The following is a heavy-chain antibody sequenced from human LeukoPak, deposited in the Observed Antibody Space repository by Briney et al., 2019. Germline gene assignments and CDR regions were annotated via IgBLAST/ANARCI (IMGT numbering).Heavy chain of an antibody. CDR1: GFTFSSYS. V-gene: IGHV3-48*01. CDR2: ISSSSSTI. Sequence: PGGSLRLSCAASGFTFSSYSMNWVRQAPGKGLEWVSYISSSSSTIYYADSVKGRFTISRDNAKNSLYLQMNSLRAEDTAVYYCARGPAVADYFQHYYMDVWAKGTTVTVSS. J-gene: IGHJ6*03. CDR3: ARGPAVADYFQHYYMDV. D-gene: IGHD2/OR15-2a*01.